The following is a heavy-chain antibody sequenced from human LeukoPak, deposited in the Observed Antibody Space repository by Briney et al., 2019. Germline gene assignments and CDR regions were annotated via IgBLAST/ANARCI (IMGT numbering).Heavy chain of an antibody. J-gene: IGHJ5*02. CDR3: ARDALAATPFSWFDR. Sequence: GASVKVSCKASGYTFTSYGISWVRQAPGQGLEWMGWISAYNGNTNYAQKLQGRVTMTSDTSTSTAYMELRSLRSDDTAVYYCARDALAATPFSWFDRWGQGTLVTVSS. CDR1: GYTFTSYG. V-gene: IGHV1-18*01. CDR2: ISAYNGNT. D-gene: IGHD2-15*01.